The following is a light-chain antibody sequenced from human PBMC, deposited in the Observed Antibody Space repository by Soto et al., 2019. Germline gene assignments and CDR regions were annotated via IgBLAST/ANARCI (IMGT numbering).Light chain of an antibody. J-gene: IGKJ1*01. V-gene: IGKV3-15*01. Sequence: EVVMTQSPATLSVSPGETATLSCRASQSVSTNLAWYQQKPGQAPRLLIYAASTRASGIPDRFSGSGSATEFTLTISSLQSEDFAVYYCEQYKNWPQTFCQGTKVEIK. CDR1: QSVSTN. CDR2: AAS. CDR3: EQYKNWPQT.